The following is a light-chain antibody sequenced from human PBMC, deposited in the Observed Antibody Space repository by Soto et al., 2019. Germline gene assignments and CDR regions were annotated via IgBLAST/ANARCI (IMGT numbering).Light chain of an antibody. V-gene: IGKV3-20*01. CDR3: QRYGDSLPFT. CDR1: QRVSSNY. CDR2: GAF. J-gene: IGKJ2*01. Sequence: EIVLTQSPGTLSSSPGERATLSCRASQRVSSNYLAWYQQKPGQPPRLLIYGAFTRATGIPDRFSGSGSGTDFTLTISRLEPDDFAVYFCQRYGDSLPFTFGQGTKVEI.